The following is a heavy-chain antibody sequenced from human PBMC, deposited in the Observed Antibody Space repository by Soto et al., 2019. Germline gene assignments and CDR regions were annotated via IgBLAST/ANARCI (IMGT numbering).Heavy chain of an antibody. CDR2: IIPIFGTA. CDR1: GTFSSYA. Sequence: GTFSSYAISWVRQAPGQGLEWMGGIIPIFGTANYAQKFQGRVTITADESTSTAYMELSSLRSEDTAVYYCATSSSIAAPTDYWGQGTLVTVYS. V-gene: IGHV1-69*01. D-gene: IGHD6-6*01. J-gene: IGHJ4*02. CDR3: ATSSSIAAPTDY.